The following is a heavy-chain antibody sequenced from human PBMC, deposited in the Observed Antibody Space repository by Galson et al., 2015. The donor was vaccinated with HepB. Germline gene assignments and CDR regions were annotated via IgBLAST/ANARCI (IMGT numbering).Heavy chain of an antibody. V-gene: IGHV3-11*06. D-gene: IGHD5/OR15-5a*01. CDR1: GFTFSDYY. J-gene: IGHJ4*02. Sequence: SLRLSCAASGFTFSDYYMSWIRQAPGKGLEWVSYISSSSSYTNYADSVKGRFTISRDNAKNSLYLQMNSLRAEDTAVYYCARSPVSGGELGYWGQGTLVTVSS. CDR2: ISSSSSYT. CDR3: ARSPVSGGELGY.